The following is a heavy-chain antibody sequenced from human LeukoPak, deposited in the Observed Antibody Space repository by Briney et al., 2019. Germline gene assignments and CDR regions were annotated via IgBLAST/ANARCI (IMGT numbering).Heavy chain of an antibody. D-gene: IGHD3-22*01. Sequence: PSETLSLTCSVSGGSISSYYWSWIRQPPGKGLEWIGYIYTSGSTNYNPSLKSRVTISVDTSKNQFSLKLSSVTAADTAVYYCASSNSGGYYLYFDYRGQGTLVTVSS. CDR2: IYTSGST. CDR3: ASSNSGGYYLYFDY. V-gene: IGHV4-4*09. CDR1: GGSISSYY. J-gene: IGHJ4*02.